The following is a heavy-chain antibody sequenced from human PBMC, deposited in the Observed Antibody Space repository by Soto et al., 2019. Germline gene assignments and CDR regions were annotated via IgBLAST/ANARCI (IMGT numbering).Heavy chain of an antibody. CDR3: ARLRWLPPYGMDV. CDR1: GFTFSSYE. D-gene: IGHD4-17*01. J-gene: IGHJ6*02. CDR2: ISSSGSTI. Sequence: SGGSLRLSCAASGFTFSSYEMNWVRQAPGKGLEWVSYISSSGSTIYYADSVKGRFTISRDNAKNSLYLQMNSLRAEDTAVYYCARLRWLPPYGMDVWGQGTTVTVSS. V-gene: IGHV3-48*03.